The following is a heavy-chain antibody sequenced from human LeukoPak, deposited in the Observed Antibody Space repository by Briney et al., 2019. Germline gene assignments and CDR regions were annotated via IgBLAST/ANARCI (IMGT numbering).Heavy chain of an antibody. CDR1: GFTFSSYS. Sequence: GGSLRLSCAASGFTFSSYSMNWVRQAPGKGLEWVSSISSSSSYIYYADSVKGRFTISRDNSKNTLYLQMNSLRAEDTAVYYCAKEAIPAPWRTPLRSENWFDPWGQGTLVTVSS. CDR3: AKEAIPAPWRTPLRSENWFDP. V-gene: IGHV3-21*01. D-gene: IGHD1-14*01. J-gene: IGHJ5*02. CDR2: ISSSSSYI.